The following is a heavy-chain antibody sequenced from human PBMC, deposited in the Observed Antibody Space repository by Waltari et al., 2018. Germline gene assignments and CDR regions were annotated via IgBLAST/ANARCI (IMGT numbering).Heavy chain of an antibody. CDR3: ARRYSSSWYEGAFDY. CDR2: INHSGST. CDR1: GGSFSGYY. Sequence: AGLLQPSETLSLTCAVYGGSFSGYYWSWIRQPPGKGLEWIGEINHSGSTNYNPSLKSRVNISVDTSKNQFSLKLSSVTAADTAVYYCARRYSSSWYEGAFDYWGQGTLVTVSS. D-gene: IGHD6-13*01. V-gene: IGHV4-34*01. J-gene: IGHJ4*02.